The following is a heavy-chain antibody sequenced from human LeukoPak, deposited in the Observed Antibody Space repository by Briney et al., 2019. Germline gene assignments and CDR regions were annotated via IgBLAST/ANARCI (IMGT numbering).Heavy chain of an antibody. Sequence: GGSLRLSCAASGFTFSSYSMNWVRQAPGKGLEWVSYISSSSSTIYYADSVKGRFTISRDNAKSSLYLQMNSPRAEDTAVYYCASAPYCGGDCGYYFDYWGQGTLVTVSS. V-gene: IGHV3-48*01. CDR1: GFTFSSYS. D-gene: IGHD2-21*02. J-gene: IGHJ4*02. CDR2: ISSSSSTI. CDR3: ASAPYCGGDCGYYFDY.